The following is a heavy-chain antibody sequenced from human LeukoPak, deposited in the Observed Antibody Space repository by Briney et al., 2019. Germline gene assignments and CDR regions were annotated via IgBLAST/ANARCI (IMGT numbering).Heavy chain of an antibody. CDR2: IYPGDSQT. V-gene: IGHV5-51*01. D-gene: IGHD3-3*01. CDR1: GYSFANYW. J-gene: IGHJ5*02. CDR3: ARSSVNWFDP. Sequence: GDSLKISCKGSGYSFANYWIGWVRQMPGKGVEWMGIIYPGDSQTRYSPSFQGQVTISADKFISTAYLQWSSLKASDTAIYYCARSSVNWFDPWGQGTLVTVSS.